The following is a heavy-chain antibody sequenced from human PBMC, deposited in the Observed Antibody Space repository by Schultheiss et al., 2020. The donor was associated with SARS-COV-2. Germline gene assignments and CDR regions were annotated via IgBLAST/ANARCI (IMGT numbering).Heavy chain of an antibody. CDR2: IWYDGSNK. CDR1: RFTFINDN. D-gene: IGHD3-10*02. CDR3: ARDVQGSADY. V-gene: IGHV3-33*08. Sequence: GGSLRLSCAVSRFTFINDNLNWVRQAPGKGLEWVAVIWYDGSNKYYADSVKGRFSISRDISRNTLYLQMHSLRVEDTAMYYCARDVQGSADYWGQGSLVTVSS. J-gene: IGHJ4*02.